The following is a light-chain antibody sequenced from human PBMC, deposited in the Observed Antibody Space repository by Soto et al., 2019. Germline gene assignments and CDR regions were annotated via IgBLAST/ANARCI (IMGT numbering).Light chain of an antibody. J-gene: IGKJ1*01. V-gene: IGKV1-39*01. CDR2: DAS. Sequence: DIQLTQSPATLSVSVGERVTLSCRASQSICSSLAWYQQKPGKAPKLLIYDASSLESGVPSRFSGSGSGTDFTLTISSLQPEDFATYYCQQSYSTPRTFGQGTKVDIK. CDR3: QQSYSTPRT. CDR1: QSICSS.